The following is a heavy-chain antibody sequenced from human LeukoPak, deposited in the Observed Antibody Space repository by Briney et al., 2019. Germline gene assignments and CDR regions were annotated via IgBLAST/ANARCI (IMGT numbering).Heavy chain of an antibody. V-gene: IGHV3-7*01. CDR1: GFTFSSYW. CDR3: ARDITLIVVLTYFDS. D-gene: IGHD3-22*01. J-gene: IGHJ4*02. Sequence: GSLRLSCAASGFTFSSYWMSWVRQAPGKGLEWVANIKQDGSEKYYVDSVKGRFTISRDNAKNSLFLQMNSLRAEDTAVYYCARDITLIVVLTYFDSWAREPGSPSP. CDR2: IKQDGSEK.